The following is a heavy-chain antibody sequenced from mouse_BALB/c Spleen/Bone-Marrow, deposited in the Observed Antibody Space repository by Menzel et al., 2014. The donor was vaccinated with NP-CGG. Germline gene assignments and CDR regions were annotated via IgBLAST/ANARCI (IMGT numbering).Heavy chain of an antibody. J-gene: IGHJ3*01. CDR3: ARGGNYAWFAY. V-gene: IGHV5-17*02. CDR2: ISSGSSTI. CDR1: GFTFSSFG. D-gene: IGHD2-1*01. Sequence: EVNVVGSGGGLVQPGGSRKLSCAASGFTFSSFGMHWVRQAPEKGLEWVAYISSGSSTIYYADTVKGRFTISRDNPKNTLFLQMTSLRSEDTAMYYCARGGNYAWFAYWGQGTLVTVSA.